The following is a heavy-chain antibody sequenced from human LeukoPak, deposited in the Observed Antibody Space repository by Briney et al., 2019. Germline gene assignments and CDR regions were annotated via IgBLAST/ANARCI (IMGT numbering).Heavy chain of an antibody. Sequence: PGGSRRLSCAASGFTFSSYAMHWVRQAPGKGLEWVAVISYDGSNKYSADSVKGRFTISRDNAKNSLYLQMNSLRDEDTAVYYCARAVSGYIYGYGYWGQGTLVSVSS. V-gene: IGHV3-30-3*01. CDR2: ISYDGSNK. CDR1: GFTFSSYA. CDR3: ARAVSGYIYGYGY. D-gene: IGHD5-18*01. J-gene: IGHJ4*02.